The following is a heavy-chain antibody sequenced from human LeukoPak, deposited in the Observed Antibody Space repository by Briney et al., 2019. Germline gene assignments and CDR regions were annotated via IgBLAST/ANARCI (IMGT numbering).Heavy chain of an antibody. V-gene: IGHV3-23*01. CDR3: AKGHVATGSLYYFDF. Sequence: GGSLRLSCAASGFTFVNYAMTWVRQAPGKGLQCVSTIINTGGGTYYADSVKGRFTISRDNSKNTLYLQMSSLRVEDTAIYYCAKGHVATGSLYYFDFWGQGTLVTVSS. CDR1: GFTFVNYA. J-gene: IGHJ4*02. CDR2: IINTGGGT. D-gene: IGHD2-15*01.